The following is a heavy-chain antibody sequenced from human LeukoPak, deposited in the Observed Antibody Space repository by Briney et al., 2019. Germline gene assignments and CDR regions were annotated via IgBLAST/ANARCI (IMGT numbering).Heavy chain of an antibody. CDR3: RAREYSSSWYDLDY. Sequence: SETLSLTCTVSGGSISSGGYYWSWIRQPPGKGLEWIGYIYHSGSTYYNPSLKSRVTISVDRSKNQFSLKLSSVTAADTAVYYCRAREYSSSWYDLDYWGQGTLVTVSS. J-gene: IGHJ4*02. V-gene: IGHV4-30-2*01. D-gene: IGHD6-13*01. CDR1: GGSISSGGYY. CDR2: IYHSGST.